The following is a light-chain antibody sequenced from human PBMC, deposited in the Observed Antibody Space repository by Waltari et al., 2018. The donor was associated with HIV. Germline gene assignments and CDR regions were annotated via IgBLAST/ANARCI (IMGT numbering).Light chain of an antibody. J-gene: IGLJ2*01. V-gene: IGLV3-10*01. CDR3: YSIDGSGHYRV. CDR2: EDS. Sequence: SYELTQPPSVSVSPGQTARITCSGDALPKRFAYWYQQRSGRAPVLVIYEDSTRPSGIPERFSATNSGTVATLTSSGAQVDDEADYYCYSIDGSGHYRVFGGGTKLTVL. CDR1: ALPKRF.